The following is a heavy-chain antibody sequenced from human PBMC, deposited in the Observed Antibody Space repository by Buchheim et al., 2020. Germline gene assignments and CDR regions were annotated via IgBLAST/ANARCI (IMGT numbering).Heavy chain of an antibody. CDR3: ARGTGWYPDY. CDR2: INEDGSEK. J-gene: IGHJ4*02. Sequence: EVQLVESGGDLVQPGGSLRLSCAASGFTFTSYWMNWVRQAPGKGLEWVANINEDGSEKYYVDSVNGRFTISRDNAKNSLFLEMNSLRDEDTAVYYCARGTGWYPDYWGQGTL. CDR1: GFTFTSYW. V-gene: IGHV3-7*01. D-gene: IGHD6-19*01.